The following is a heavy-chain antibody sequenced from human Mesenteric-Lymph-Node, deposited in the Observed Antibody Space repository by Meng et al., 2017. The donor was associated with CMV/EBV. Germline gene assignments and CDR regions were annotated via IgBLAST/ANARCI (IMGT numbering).Heavy chain of an antibody. J-gene: IGHJ4*02. CDR3: ARCQWERTPIDY. Sequence: GGSLRLSCAASGFTVSTNYLSWVRQAPGKGLEWVSVFYAAGSTYYADSVKGRFTISRDNAKNSLYLQMNSLRAEDTAVYYCARCQWERTPIDYWGQGTLVTVSS. D-gene: IGHD1-26*01. CDR2: FYAAGST. CDR1: GFTVSTNY. V-gene: IGHV3-66*01.